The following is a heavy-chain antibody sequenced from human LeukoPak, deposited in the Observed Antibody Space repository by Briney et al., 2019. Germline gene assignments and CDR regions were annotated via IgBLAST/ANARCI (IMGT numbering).Heavy chain of an antibody. CDR3: ARDRQIAY. Sequence: PGGSLRLSCAASGFTFSNYWLTWVRQAPGQGLEWVANIKQDVSEKHYVASVKGQFNIPRDTAKNSLYLQMNSLRAEDTAVYYCARDRQIAYWGQGNLVTVSS. J-gene: IGHJ4*02. V-gene: IGHV3-7*01. CDR2: IKQDVSEK. CDR1: GFTFSNYW.